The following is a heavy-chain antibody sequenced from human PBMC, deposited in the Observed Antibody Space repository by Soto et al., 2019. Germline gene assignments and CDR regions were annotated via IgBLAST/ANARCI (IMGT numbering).Heavy chain of an antibody. V-gene: IGHV3-23*01. CDR1: EFTFSSYA. Sequence: GGSLRHSCAASEFTFSSYAMTWVRQAPGKGLEWVSFISDSGSTTYYADSVKGRFTISRDNSKNTLYLQMNSLRAEDTAIYYCANSIHYCFAYWGPGTLVTLSS. CDR2: ISDSGSTT. D-gene: IGHD3-3*02. CDR3: ANSIHYCFAY. J-gene: IGHJ4*01.